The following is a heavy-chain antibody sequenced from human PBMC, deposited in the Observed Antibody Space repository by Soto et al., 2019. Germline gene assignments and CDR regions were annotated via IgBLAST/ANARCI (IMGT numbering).Heavy chain of an antibody. Sequence: ASVKVSCKASGYTFTSYAMHWVRQAPGQRLEWMGWINAGNGNTKYSQKFQGRVTITRDTSASTAYMELSSLRSEDTAVYYCERDYKRGYYYYGMDVWGQGTTVTVSS. CDR2: INAGNGNT. V-gene: IGHV1-3*01. D-gene: IGHD3-10*01. CDR3: ERDYKRGYYYYGMDV. J-gene: IGHJ6*02. CDR1: GYTFTSYA.